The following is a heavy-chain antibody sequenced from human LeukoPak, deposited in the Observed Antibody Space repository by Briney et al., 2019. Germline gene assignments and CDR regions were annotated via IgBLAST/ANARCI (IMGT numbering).Heavy chain of an antibody. V-gene: IGHV3-9*01. CDR3: AKDTSGYYFDY. D-gene: IGHD3-3*01. J-gene: IGHJ4*02. CDR1: GFTFDDYA. CDR2: ISWNSGSI. Sequence: QSGRSLRLSCAASGFTFDDYAMHWVRQAPGKGLEWVSGISWNSGSIGYADSAKGRFTISRDNAKNSLYLQMNSLRAEDTALYYCAKDTSGYYFDYWSQGTLVTVSS.